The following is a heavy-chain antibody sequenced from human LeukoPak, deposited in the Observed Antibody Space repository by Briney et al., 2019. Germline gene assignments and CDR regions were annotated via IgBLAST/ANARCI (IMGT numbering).Heavy chain of an antibody. J-gene: IGHJ1*01. CDR1: GGSFSGYY. CDR2: IYYSGST. D-gene: IGHD3-22*01. Sequence: PSETLSLTCAVYGGSFSGYYWSWIRQPPGKGLEWIGYIYYSGSTNYNPSLKSRVTISVDTSKNQFSLKLSSVTAADTAVYYCARHKEADYYDSTFQHWGQGTLVTVSS. CDR3: ARHKEADYYDSTFQH. V-gene: IGHV4-59*08.